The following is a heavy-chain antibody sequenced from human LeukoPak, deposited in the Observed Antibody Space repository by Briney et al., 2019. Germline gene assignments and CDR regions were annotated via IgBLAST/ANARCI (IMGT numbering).Heavy chain of an antibody. Sequence: PSQTLSLTCTVSGGSISSGVFYWSWIRQHPGKGLEWIGYIFYSGSTYYNPSLRSRVTLSVDTPKNQFSLKLSSVTAADTAVYYCARADLHYGSGTDFDYWGQGTLVTVSS. J-gene: IGHJ4*02. CDR2: IFYSGST. D-gene: IGHD3-10*01. CDR3: ARADLHYGSGTDFDY. V-gene: IGHV4-31*03. CDR1: GGSISSGVFY.